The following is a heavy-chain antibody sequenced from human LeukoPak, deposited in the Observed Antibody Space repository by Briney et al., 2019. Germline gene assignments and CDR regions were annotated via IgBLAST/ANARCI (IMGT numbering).Heavy chain of an antibody. CDR1: GGTFSSYA. V-gene: IGHV1-69*13. J-gene: IGHJ4*02. CDR2: IIPIFGTA. CDR3: ARDDTYYYDRSDPTPFDY. D-gene: IGHD3-22*01. Sequence: SVKVSCKASGGTFSSYAISWLRQAPGQGLEWMGGIIPIFGTANYAQKFQGRVTITADESTSTAYMELSSLRSEDTAVYSCARDDTYYYDRSDPTPFDYWGQGTLVTVSS.